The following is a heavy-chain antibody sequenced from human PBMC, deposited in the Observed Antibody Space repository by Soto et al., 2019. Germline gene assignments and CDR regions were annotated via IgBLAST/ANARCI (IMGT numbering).Heavy chain of an antibody. CDR3: ARSLMITFGGVVTYAAFDI. CDR1: GFSLSNARMG. Sequence: QVTLKESGPVLVKPTETLTLTCTVSGFSLSNARMGVSWIRQPPGKALEWLAHIFSNDEKSSSTFLKSRLTISKDTSKSQVVLTMTNMDPVDTATYYCARSLMITFGGVVTYAAFDIWGQGTMVTVSS. CDR2: IFSNDEK. V-gene: IGHV2-26*01. D-gene: IGHD3-16*01. J-gene: IGHJ3*02.